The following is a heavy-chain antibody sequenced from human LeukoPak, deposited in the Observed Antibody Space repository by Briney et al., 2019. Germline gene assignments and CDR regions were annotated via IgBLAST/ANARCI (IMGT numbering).Heavy chain of an antibody. V-gene: IGHV1-8*01. CDR2: MNPNSGNT. D-gene: IGHD3-3*01. CDR3: ARPNSVLRFLEWPKGGYYYYYMDV. Sequence: AASVKVSCKASGYTFTEYYITWVRQATGQGLEWMGWMNPNSGNTGYAQKFQGRVTMTRNTSISTAYMELSSLRSEDTAVYYCARPNSVLRFLEWPKGGYYYYYMDVWGKGTTVTVSS. CDR1: GYTFTEYY. J-gene: IGHJ6*03.